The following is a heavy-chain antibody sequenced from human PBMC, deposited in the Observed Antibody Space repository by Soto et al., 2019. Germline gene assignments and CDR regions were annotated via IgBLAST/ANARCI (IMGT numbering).Heavy chain of an antibody. J-gene: IGHJ4*02. D-gene: IGHD2-15*01. CDR1: GGSISSGGYS. Sequence: SETLSLTCAVSGGSISSGGYSWSWIRQPPGKGLEWIGYIYHSGSTYYNPSLKSRVTISVDRSKNQFSLKLSSVTAADTAVYYCARGYCSGGSCYSALDYWGQGTLVTVSS. V-gene: IGHV4-30-2*01. CDR2: IYHSGST. CDR3: ARGYCSGGSCYSALDY.